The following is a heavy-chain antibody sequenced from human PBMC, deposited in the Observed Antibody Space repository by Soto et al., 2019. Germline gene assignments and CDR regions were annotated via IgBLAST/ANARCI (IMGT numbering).Heavy chain of an antibody. CDR3: ATNHDDISGRTPLVFDS. J-gene: IGHJ4*02. CDR1: GGSIGSGGYY. D-gene: IGHD3-22*01. V-gene: IGHV4-31*03. CDR2: IHYSGNT. Sequence: QVQLQESGPGLVKPSQTLSLTCTVSGGSIGSGGYYWDWIRQHPGKGPEWIGYIHYSGNTYYNPSLKSRLTISLDTSTTHFSLHLSSVTAADTAVYDCATNHDDISGRTPLVFDSWGQGTLVTVSS.